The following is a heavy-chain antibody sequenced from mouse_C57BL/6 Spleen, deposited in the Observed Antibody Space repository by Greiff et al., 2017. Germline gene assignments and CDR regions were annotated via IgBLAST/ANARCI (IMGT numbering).Heavy chain of an antibody. V-gene: IGHV1-15*01. Sequence: VQLQQSGAELVRPGASVTLSCKASGYTFTDYGMHWVKQTPVHGLEWIGAIDPATGDTTYNQKFKGKAILTADKSSSTAYMELRSLTSEDSAVYYCAIGIYDGYGAGFAYWGQVTLVTVAA. CDR1: GYTFTDYG. CDR3: AIGIYDGYGAGFAY. J-gene: IGHJ3*01. CDR2: IDPATGDT. D-gene: IGHD2-3*01.